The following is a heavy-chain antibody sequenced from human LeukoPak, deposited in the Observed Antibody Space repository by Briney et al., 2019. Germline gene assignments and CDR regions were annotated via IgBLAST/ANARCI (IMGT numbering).Heavy chain of an antibody. Sequence: ASVKVSFKASGYTFTIYGISWVRQAPGQGLEWMGWISAYNGNTNYAQKLQGRVTMTTDTSTSTAYMELRSLRSDDTAVYYCARWGGYGSGSFPDYFDYWGQGTLVTVSS. CDR1: GYTFTIYG. J-gene: IGHJ4*02. CDR3: ARWGGYGSGSFPDYFDY. CDR2: ISAYNGNT. D-gene: IGHD3-10*01. V-gene: IGHV1-18*04.